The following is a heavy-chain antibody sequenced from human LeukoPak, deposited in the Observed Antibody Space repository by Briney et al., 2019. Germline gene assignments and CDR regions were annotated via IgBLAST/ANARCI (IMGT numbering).Heavy chain of an antibody. Sequence: PGGSLRLSCAASGFTFSDYYMSWIRQAPGKGLEWVSHISSSRSYTNYAGSVKGRFTISRDNAKNSLYLQMNSLRAEDTAVYYCARDCSSTSCYVFWEPGYGMDVWGQGTTVTVSS. CDR3: ARDCSSTSCYVFWEPGYGMDV. CDR1: GFTFSDYY. J-gene: IGHJ6*02. CDR2: ISSSRSYT. V-gene: IGHV3-11*06. D-gene: IGHD2-2*01.